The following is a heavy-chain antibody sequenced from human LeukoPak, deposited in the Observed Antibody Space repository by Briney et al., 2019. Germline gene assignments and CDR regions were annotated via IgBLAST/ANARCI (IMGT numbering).Heavy chain of an antibody. V-gene: IGHV1-2*02. Sequence: ASVKVSCKASGYTFTGYYMHWVRQAPGQGLEWLGWINPNSGGTNYAQKFQGRVTMTRDTSISTAYMELSRLRSDDTAVYYCARVGKRIAAASTTAFDYWGQGTLVTVSS. D-gene: IGHD6-13*01. CDR2: INPNSGGT. CDR3: ARVGKRIAAASTTAFDY. CDR1: GYTFTGYY. J-gene: IGHJ4*02.